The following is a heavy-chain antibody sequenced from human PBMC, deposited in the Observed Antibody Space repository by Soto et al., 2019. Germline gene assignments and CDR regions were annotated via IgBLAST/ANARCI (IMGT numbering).Heavy chain of an antibody. V-gene: IGHV5-10-1*01. CDR1: GYSFTSYW. CDR3: ARRRGYSGYADAFDI. Sequence: PGDSLKISCKGSGYSFTSYWISWVRQMPGKGLEWMGRIDPSDSYTNYSPSFQGHVTISADKSISTAYLQWSSLKASDTAMYYCARRRGYSGYADAFDIWGQGTMVTVSS. J-gene: IGHJ3*02. CDR2: IDPSDSYT. D-gene: IGHD5-12*01.